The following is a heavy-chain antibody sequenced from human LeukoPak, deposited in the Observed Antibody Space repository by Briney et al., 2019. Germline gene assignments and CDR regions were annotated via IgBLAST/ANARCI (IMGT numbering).Heavy chain of an antibody. Sequence: GGSLRLSCKASGFTVTSNHMNWVRQAPGKGLEWVSIIYTGGTTHYADSLKDRFTISRDDSINTLYLQTNSLRVEDTAVYYCARDRTTVTRYVPYWYFDLWGRGTLVTVSS. CDR3: ARDRTTVTRYVPYWYFDL. CDR2: IYTGGTT. J-gene: IGHJ2*01. D-gene: IGHD4-17*01. CDR1: GFTVTSNH. V-gene: IGHV3-66*01.